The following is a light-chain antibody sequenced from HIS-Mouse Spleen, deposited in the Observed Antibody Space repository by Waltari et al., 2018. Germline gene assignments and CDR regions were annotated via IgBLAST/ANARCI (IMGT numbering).Light chain of an antibody. CDR2: EDS. Sequence: SYELTQPPSVSVSPGQTARITCSGYALPKKNPYRYQQKSGQAPVLVIYEDSKRPSGIPERFSGSSSGTMATLTISGAQVEDEADYYCYSTDSSGNHRVFGGGTKLTVL. V-gene: IGLV3-10*01. J-gene: IGLJ2*01. CDR1: ALPKKN. CDR3: YSTDSSGNHRV.